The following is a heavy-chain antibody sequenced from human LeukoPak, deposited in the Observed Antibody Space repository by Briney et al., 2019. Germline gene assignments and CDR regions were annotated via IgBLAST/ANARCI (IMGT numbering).Heavy chain of an antibody. D-gene: IGHD1-1*01. Sequence: SSETLSLTCAVYGGSFSGYYWSWIRQPPGKGLEWIGEINHSGSTNYNPSLKSRVTISVDTSKNQFSLKLSSVTAADTAVYYCARVIGTASYHFDYWGQGTLVTVSS. V-gene: IGHV4-34*01. J-gene: IGHJ4*02. CDR2: INHSGST. CDR1: GGSFSGYY. CDR3: ARVIGTASYHFDY.